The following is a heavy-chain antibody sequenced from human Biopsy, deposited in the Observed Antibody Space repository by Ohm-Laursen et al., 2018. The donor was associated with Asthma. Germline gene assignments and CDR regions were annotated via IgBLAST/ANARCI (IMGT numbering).Heavy chain of an antibody. CDR1: GFTFSNYG. CDR2: ISFDGSNK. J-gene: IGHJ4*02. V-gene: IGHV3-30*18. D-gene: IGHD1-26*01. Sequence: SLRLSYTASGFTFSNYGMHWVRQAPGKGLDWVAVISFDGSNKNYTDSVKGRFTISRDNSRNTLHLQMNGLRAEDTAVYYCAKDVFPGWELRRGPDFWGQGTLVTVSS. CDR3: AKDVFPGWELRRGPDF.